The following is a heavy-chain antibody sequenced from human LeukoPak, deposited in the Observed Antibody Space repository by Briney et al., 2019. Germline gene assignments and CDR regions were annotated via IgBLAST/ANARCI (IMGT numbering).Heavy chain of an antibody. J-gene: IGHJ4*02. CDR1: GFTFSGSA. V-gene: IGHV3-73*01. Sequence: GGSLRLSCAASGFTFSGSAVHWVRQASGKGLEWVGRIRSKANSYATAYAASVKGRFTISRDDSKNTAYLQMNSLKTEDTAVYYCTRHGAVGATTGSADYWGQGTLVTVSS. CDR2: IRSKANSYAT. D-gene: IGHD1-26*01. CDR3: TRHGAVGATTGSADY.